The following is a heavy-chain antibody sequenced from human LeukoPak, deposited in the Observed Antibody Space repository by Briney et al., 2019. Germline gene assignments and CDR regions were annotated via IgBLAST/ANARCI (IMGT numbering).Heavy chain of an antibody. V-gene: IGHV2-70*04. CDR1: GFSLSTSGMR. CDR3: VRIAHVAAATWFDP. D-gene: IGHD2-15*01. CDR2: IDWDDDK. Sequence: ESGPALVKPTQTLTLTCTFSGFSLSTSGMRVSWIRQPPGKALEWLARIDWDDDKFYSTSLKTRLTISKDTSKNQVVLTMTNMDPVDTATYYCVRIAHVAAATWFDPWGQGTLVTVSS. J-gene: IGHJ5*02.